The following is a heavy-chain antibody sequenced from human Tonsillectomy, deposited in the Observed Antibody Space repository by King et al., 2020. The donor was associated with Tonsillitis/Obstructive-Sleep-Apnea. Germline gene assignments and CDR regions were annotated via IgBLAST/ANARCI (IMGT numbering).Heavy chain of an antibody. CDR2: ISWNSGSI. CDR1: GFMFDAYA. CDR3: AKDGSSGCYHYYYYYMDV. D-gene: IGHD6-19*01. V-gene: IGHV3-9*01. J-gene: IGHJ6*03. Sequence: VQLVESGGGLVQPGRSLRLSCAASGFMFDAYAMHWVRQAPGKGLEWVSGISWNSGSIGYADSVKGRFTISRDNAKNSLYLQMNSLRAEDTALYYCAKDGSSGCYHYYYYYMDVWGKGTTVIVSS.